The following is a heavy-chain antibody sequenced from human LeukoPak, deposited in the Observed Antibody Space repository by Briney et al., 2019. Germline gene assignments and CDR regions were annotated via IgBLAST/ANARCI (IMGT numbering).Heavy chain of an antibody. D-gene: IGHD3-16*02. CDR1: HYSISIGYY. CDR3: ARVPPYRAFEI. V-gene: IGHV4-38-2*02. CDR2: IYHTGNT. J-gene: IGHJ3*02. Sequence: SETLSLTCTVSHYSISIGYYWAWIRQPPGKGPEWIASIYHTGNTFFNPSLRSRVSISVDTSKNQFSLNVTSVTAADTAVYYCARVPPYRAFEIWGQGTMVAVSS.